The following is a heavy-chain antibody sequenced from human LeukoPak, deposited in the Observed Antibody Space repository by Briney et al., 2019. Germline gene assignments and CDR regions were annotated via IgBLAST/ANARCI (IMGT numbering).Heavy chain of an antibody. J-gene: IGHJ4*02. D-gene: IGHD4-23*01. Sequence: ASVKVSCKASGYTFTSYGISWVRQAPGQGLEWMGGIIPIFGTANYAQKFQGRVTITTDESTSTAYMELSSLRSEDTAVYYCARSGYGGNGYFDYWGQGTLVTVSS. CDR1: GYTFTSYG. V-gene: IGHV1-69*05. CDR2: IIPIFGTA. CDR3: ARSGYGGNGYFDY.